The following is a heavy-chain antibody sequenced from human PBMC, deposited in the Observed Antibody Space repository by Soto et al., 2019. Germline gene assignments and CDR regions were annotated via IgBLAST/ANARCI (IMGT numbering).Heavy chain of an antibody. CDR3: ARGSDYYGFITGYGMDV. CDR1: GGSISSYY. V-gene: IGHV4-59*01. CDR2: IYYSGST. D-gene: IGHD3-10*01. J-gene: IGHJ6*02. Sequence: PSETLSLTCTVSGGSISSYYWSWIRQPPWKGLEWIGYIYYSGSTNYNPSLKSRVTISVDTSKNQFSLKLSSVTAADTAVYYCARGSDYYGFITGYGMDVWGQGTTVTVSS.